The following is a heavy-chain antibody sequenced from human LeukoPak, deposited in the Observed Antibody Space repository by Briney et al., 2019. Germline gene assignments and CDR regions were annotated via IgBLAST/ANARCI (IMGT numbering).Heavy chain of an antibody. J-gene: IGHJ4*02. CDR2: IRYDGSNK. Sequence: PGGSLRLSCAASGFTFSSYGMHWVRQAPGKGLEWVAFIRYDGSNKYYADSVKGRFTISRDNSKNTLYLQMNSLRAEDTAVYYCAKDSQIDYSNYPRYYFDYWGQGTLVTVSS. D-gene: IGHD4-11*01. V-gene: IGHV3-30*02. CDR3: AKDSQIDYSNYPRYYFDY. CDR1: GFTFSSYG.